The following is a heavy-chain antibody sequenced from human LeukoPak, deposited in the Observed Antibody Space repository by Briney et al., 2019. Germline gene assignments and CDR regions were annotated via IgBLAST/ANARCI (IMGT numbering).Heavy chain of an antibody. V-gene: IGHV3-30*01. D-gene: IGHD6-6*01. J-gene: IGHJ6*03. CDR3: SRGGDGRRYSTSSLPFGYMDV. CDR2: ISYDGSNK. CDR1: GFTFSSYG. Sequence: GASLSLSSAAAGFTFSSYGMRWRRHAAGKGLEWVAVISYDGSNKNYADTIKGRLTIYRDNNKNSLYLQTDSLADTDTAVYYCSRGGDGRRYSTSSLPFGYMDVWGRGTTVIVS.